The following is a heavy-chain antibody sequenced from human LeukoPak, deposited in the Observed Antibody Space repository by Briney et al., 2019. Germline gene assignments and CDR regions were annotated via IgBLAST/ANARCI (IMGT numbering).Heavy chain of an antibody. CDR1: GGSIISSSAYY. CDR2: ISYRGST. V-gene: IGHV4-39*07. J-gene: IGHJ4*02. CDR3: ARGYNWID. Sequence: SETLSLTCTVSGGSIISSSAYYWGWIRQPPGKGLEWIGSISYRGSTYYNPSLKSRVTISVDTSKNQFSLKLSSVTAADTAVYYCARGYNWIDWGQGTLVTVSS. D-gene: IGHD1-20*01.